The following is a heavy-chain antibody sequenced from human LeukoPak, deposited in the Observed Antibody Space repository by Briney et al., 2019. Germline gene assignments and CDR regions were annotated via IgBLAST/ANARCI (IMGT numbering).Heavy chain of an antibody. Sequence: GGSLRLSCAASGFTFSSYWMHWVRQAPGTGLVWVSRINSDGSSTSYADSVKGRFTISRDNAKNTLFLQMNSLRAEDTAVYYCTRVPVGGDVAFDFWGQGTLVTVSS. CDR2: INSDGSST. CDR3: TRVPVGGDVAFDF. CDR1: GFTFSSYW. J-gene: IGHJ4*02. V-gene: IGHV3-74*01. D-gene: IGHD3-16*01.